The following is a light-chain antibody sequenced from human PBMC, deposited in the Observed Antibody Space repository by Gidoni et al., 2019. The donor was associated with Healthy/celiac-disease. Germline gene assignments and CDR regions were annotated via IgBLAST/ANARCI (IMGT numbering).Light chain of an antibody. CDR3: QQYYSFPCS. CDR1: QGISSY. Sequence: IGITRSPSSFSASTGDRVTITCRASQGISSYLAWYQQKPGKAPKLLIYAASTLQSGVPSRFSGSGSGTDFTLTISCLQSEDFATYYCQQYYSFPCSFGQXTKLEIK. V-gene: IGKV1-8*01. CDR2: AAS. J-gene: IGKJ2*04.